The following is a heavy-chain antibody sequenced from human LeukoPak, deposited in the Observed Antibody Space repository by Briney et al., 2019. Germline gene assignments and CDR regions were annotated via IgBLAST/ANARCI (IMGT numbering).Heavy chain of an antibody. V-gene: IGHV3-23*01. CDR1: GFTFTNYA. J-gene: IGHJ4*02. CDR2: ITGSGGGT. D-gene: IGHD3-22*01. Sequence: GGSLRLSCAASGFTFTNYAMSWVRQAPGKGLEWGSDITGSGGGTYYADSVKGRFTISRDNSKKTLCLQMISLRAEDTAVYYCARGGFYYDGSVLNSWGQGTLVTVSS. CDR3: ARGGFYYDGSVLNS.